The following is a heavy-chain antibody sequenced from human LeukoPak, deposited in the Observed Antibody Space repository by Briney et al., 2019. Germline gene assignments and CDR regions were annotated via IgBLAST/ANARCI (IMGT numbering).Heavy chain of an antibody. D-gene: IGHD3-10*01. J-gene: IGHJ4*02. CDR3: AGGFGSYSPDY. CDR1: GFTFSSYS. CDR2: ISSSSSMI. V-gene: IGHV3-48*04. Sequence: GGSLRLSCAASGFTFSSYSMNWVRQAPGKGLEWVSYISSSSSMIYYADSVKGRFTISRDNARSALYLQMNSLRAEDTAVYYCAGGFGSYSPDYWGQGTLVTVSS.